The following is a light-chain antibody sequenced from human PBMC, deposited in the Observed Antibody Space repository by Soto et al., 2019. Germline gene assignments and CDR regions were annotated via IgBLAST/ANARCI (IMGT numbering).Light chain of an antibody. CDR3: QQYNSYSLT. CDR1: QSISSW. J-gene: IGKJ1*01. V-gene: IGKV1-5*01. Sequence: DIQMTQSPSPLSASVGDRVTITCRASQSISSWLAWYQQKPGKAPKLLIYDASSLESGVTSRFSSSGSGTEFTLTISSLQADDFAPYYFQQYNSYSLTFGQGTKVEIK. CDR2: DAS.